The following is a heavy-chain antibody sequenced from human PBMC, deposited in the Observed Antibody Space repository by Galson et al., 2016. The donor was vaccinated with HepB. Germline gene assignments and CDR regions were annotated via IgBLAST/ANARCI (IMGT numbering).Heavy chain of an antibody. CDR1: GLTFSSYG. V-gene: IGHV3-30*03. Sequence: SLRLSCAASGLTFSSYGLHWVRPAPGKGLEWMASLSYGGINQYYADSAKGRFTISRDISKDTLYLQINTLSAEDTAIYYCVAEYHDSAGYHGFQYWGQGTLVTASS. CDR2: LSYGGINQ. J-gene: IGHJ4*02. CDR3: VAEYHDSAGYHGFQY. D-gene: IGHD3-22*01.